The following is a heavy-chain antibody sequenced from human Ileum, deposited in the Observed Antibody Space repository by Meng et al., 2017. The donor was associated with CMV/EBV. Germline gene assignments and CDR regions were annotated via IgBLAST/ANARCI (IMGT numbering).Heavy chain of an antibody. V-gene: IGHV3-30*03. CDR1: GFSFSIYG. CDR2: ITYDGSPQ. J-gene: IGHJ4*02. Sequence: GGSLRLSCAASGFSFSIYGMHWVRQAPGKGLDWVAFITYDGSPQYYADSLKGRFTISRDNSKNTLYLQMNSLRVEDTALYYCARNYISGSIDYWGQGTLVTVSS. D-gene: IGHD3-10*01. CDR3: ARNYISGSIDY.